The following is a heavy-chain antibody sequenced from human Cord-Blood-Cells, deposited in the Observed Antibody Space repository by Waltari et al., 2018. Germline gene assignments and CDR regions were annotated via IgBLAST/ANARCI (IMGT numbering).Heavy chain of an antibody. Sequence: QVQLVQSGAEVKKPRSSVKVSCKASGGTFSSYAISWVRQAPGQGLEWMGGIIPIFGTANYAQKFQGRVTITADKSTSTAYMELSSLRSEDTAVYYCAREREYCSSTSCYTEWDYWGQGTLVTVSS. CDR2: IIPIFGTA. CDR3: AREREYCSSTSCYTEWDY. V-gene: IGHV1-69*06. J-gene: IGHJ4*02. CDR1: GGTFSSYA. D-gene: IGHD2-2*02.